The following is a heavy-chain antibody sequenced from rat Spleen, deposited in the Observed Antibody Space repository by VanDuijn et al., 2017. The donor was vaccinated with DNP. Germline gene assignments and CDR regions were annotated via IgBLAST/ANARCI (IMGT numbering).Heavy chain of an antibody. Sequence: EVQLVESGGGVVQPGKSLKLTCAASGFSFSDSAMAWVRQSPKMGLEWVATIIYDGSHKFYRDPVQGRLIISRDNAKTTLNLQMDRLRSEDTATYYCVTRGKYGGYDYWVQGVMVTVSS. V-gene: IGHV5S10*01. D-gene: IGHD1-11*01. J-gene: IGHJ2*01. CDR3: VTRGKYGGYDY. CDR1: GFSFSDSA. CDR2: IIYDGSHK.